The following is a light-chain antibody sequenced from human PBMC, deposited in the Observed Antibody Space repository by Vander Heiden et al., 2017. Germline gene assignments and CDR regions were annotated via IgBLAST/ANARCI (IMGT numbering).Light chain of an antibody. CDR2: EDT. CDR3: DSTDSSTNHNWV. J-gene: IGLJ2*01. CDR1: ALPRKY. Sequence: SYELTQPPSVSVSPGQTARITCSGDALPRKYAYWYQQKSGQAPVLVIYEDTKRPSGIPERFSGSSSGTMATLTISGAQVEDEAAYYCDSTDSSTNHNWVFGGGTKLTVL. V-gene: IGLV3-10*01.